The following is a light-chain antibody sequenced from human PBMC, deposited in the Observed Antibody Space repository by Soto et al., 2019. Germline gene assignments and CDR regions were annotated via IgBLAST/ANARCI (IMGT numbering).Light chain of an antibody. CDR1: NSDVVGYNY. J-gene: IGLJ3*02. CDR2: DVS. Sequence: QSALTQPASVSGSPGQSITISCTGTNSDVVGYNYVSWYQPHPGKAPKLMIYDVSNRPSGVSNRFSGSKSGNTASLTISGLQAEDEADYDCSSYTKTDSWVFGGGTKLTVL. V-gene: IGLV2-14*01. CDR3: SSYTKTDSWV.